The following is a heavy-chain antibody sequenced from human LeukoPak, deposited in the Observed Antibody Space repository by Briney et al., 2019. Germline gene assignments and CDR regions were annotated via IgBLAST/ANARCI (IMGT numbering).Heavy chain of an antibody. V-gene: IGHV4-34*01. D-gene: IGHD5-18*01. Sequence: SSETLSLTCTVSGDSINSLDLWSWIRQPPGKGLEWIGEINHSGSTNYNPSLKSRVTISVDTSKNQFSLKLSSVTAADTAVYYCARGNGYSYGYRRKNFDYWGQGTLVTVSS. J-gene: IGHJ4*02. CDR3: ARGNGYSYGYRRKNFDY. CDR2: INHSGST. CDR1: GDSINSLDL.